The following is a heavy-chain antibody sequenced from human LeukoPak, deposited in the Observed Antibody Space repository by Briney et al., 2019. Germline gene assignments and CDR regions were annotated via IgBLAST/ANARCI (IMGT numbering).Heavy chain of an antibody. CDR2: MNPNSGNT. CDR1: GYTFTSYD. V-gene: IGHV1-8*01. D-gene: IGHD4-17*01. J-gene: IGHJ6*02. Sequence: ASVKVSCKASGYTFTSYDINWVRQATGQGLEWMGWMNPNSGNTGYAQKFQGRVTMTRNTSISTANMELSSLRSEDTAVYYCARGRDGDYDGNWYYYYGMDVWGQGTTVTVSS. CDR3: ARGRDGDYDGNWYYYYGMDV.